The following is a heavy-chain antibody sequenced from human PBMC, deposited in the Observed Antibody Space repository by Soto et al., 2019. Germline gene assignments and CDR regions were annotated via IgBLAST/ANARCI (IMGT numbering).Heavy chain of an antibody. Sequence: SETLSLTCTVSGGSISSGSYYWGWIRQPPGKGLEWIGSINYSGSTYYNPSLKSRVTISVDTSKNQFSLKLSSVTVADTAVYFCARGHGGITIFGAPGHFDYWGQGTLVTVSS. J-gene: IGHJ4*02. CDR1: GGSISSGSYY. CDR2: INYSGST. V-gene: IGHV4-39*01. D-gene: IGHD3-3*01. CDR3: ARGHGGITIFGAPGHFDY.